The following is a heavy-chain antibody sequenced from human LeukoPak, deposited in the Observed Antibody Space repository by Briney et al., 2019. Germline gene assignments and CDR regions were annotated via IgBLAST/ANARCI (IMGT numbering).Heavy chain of an antibody. CDR3: ARGGNSHNWYTIWAY. D-gene: IGHD1-1*01. CDR1: GGTFSSYA. J-gene: IGHJ4*02. V-gene: IGHV1-69*05. Sequence: GASVKVSCKASGGTFSSYAISWVRQAPGQGLEWMGGIIPIFGTANYAQKFQGRGTITTDESTSTAYMELSSLRYEDTAVYYCARGGNSHNWYTIWAYWGQGTLVTVSS. CDR2: IIPIFGTA.